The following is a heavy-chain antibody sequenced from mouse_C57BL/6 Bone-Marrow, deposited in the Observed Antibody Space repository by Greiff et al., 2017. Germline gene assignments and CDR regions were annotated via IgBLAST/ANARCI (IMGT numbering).Heavy chain of an antibody. CDR1: GYTFTDYY. Sequence: EVQLQQSGPELVKPGASVKISCKASGYTFTDYYMNWVKQSHGQSLEWIGDINPNNGGTSYNQKFKGKATLTVDKSSSTAYMELRSLTSEDSAVYYCAREGDGNFAYWGQGTLVTVSA. CDR3: AREGDGNFAY. CDR2: INPNNGGT. J-gene: IGHJ3*01. D-gene: IGHD2-1*01. V-gene: IGHV1-26*01.